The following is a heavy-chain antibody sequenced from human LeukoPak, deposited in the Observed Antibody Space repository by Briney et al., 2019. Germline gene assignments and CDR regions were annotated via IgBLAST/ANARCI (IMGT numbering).Heavy chain of an antibody. CDR2: INSDGSST. CDR3: ASTGHSGYDIDY. J-gene: IGHJ4*02. D-gene: IGHD5-12*01. Sequence: GGSLRLSCAASGFTFSSYWTHWVRQAPGKGLVWVSRINSDGSSTSYADSVKGRFTISRDNAKNTLYLQMNSLRAEDTAVYYCASTGHSGYDIDYWGQGTLVTVSS. V-gene: IGHV3-74*01. CDR1: GFTFSSYW.